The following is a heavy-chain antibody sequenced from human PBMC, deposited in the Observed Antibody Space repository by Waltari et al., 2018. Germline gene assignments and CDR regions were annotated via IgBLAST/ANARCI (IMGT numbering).Heavy chain of an antibody. CDR3: AKDTGSSGWGGMGVYYYYGMDV. D-gene: IGHD6-19*01. CDR2: ISWHSGRL. CDR1: GFTFDDYA. Sequence: EVQLVESGGGLVQPGRSLRLSCAASGFTFDDYAMHWVRQAPGTGLEWVSGISWHSGRLGYACVVNGLFPIFRDKAKNSLYRQMNSLRAEDTALYYCAKDTGSSGWGGMGVYYYYGMDVWGQGPTVTVSS. V-gene: IGHV3-9*01. J-gene: IGHJ6*02.